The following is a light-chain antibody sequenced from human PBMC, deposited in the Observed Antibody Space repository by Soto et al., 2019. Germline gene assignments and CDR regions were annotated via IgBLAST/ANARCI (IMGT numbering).Light chain of an antibody. V-gene: IGKV4-1*01. J-gene: IGKJ1*01. CDR2: WAS. Sequence: DIVMTQSSDSLAVSLGERATINCKSSQSILYSSNNNNYLAWYQQKPGQPPKLLIYWASTRESGVPDRFSGSGSGTDFTLTISGLQAEDVAVYYCQQYYSTPWTFGQGTKVEIK. CDR3: QQYYSTPWT. CDR1: QSILYSSNNNNY.